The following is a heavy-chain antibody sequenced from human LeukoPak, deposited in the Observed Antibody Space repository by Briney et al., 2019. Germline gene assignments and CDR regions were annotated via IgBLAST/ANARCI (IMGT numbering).Heavy chain of an antibody. CDR2: IVVGSGNT. CDR3: ARDGSGVWFDY. D-gene: IGHD3-10*01. Sequence: SVKVSCKASGFTFTSSAMQWVRQARGQRLEWIGWIVVGSGNTNYAQKFQERVTITRDMSARTVYMELRSLRSDDTAVYYCARDGSGVWFDYWGQGTLVTVSS. CDR1: GFTFTSSA. V-gene: IGHV1-58*02. J-gene: IGHJ4*02.